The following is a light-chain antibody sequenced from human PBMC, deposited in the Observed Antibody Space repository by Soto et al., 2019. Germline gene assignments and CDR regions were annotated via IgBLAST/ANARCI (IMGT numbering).Light chain of an antibody. J-gene: IGKJ2*01. V-gene: IGKV2-28*01. CDR1: QRLLHSNGNIF. CDR3: MQALQTPYT. Sequence: EIVMTQSPPSLTVTPGEPASISCRSSQRLLHSNGNIFLDWYLQKPGQSPQLLIYLGFNRASGVPDRVSGSAAGTDFTLKISRVEAEDGGVYYCMQALQTPYTFGQGTKLEIK. CDR2: LGF.